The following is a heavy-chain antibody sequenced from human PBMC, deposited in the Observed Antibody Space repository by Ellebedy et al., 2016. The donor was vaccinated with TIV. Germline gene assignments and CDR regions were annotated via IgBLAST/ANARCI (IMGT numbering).Heavy chain of an antibody. CDR3: ARWVTTFDY. V-gene: IGHV3-48*04. CDR2: ITGGSTAI. D-gene: IGHD1-1*01. Sequence: GESLKISCATSGFTFSNSGMNWVRQVPGKGLEWISYITGGSTAIYYADSVKGRFTISRDNAKNSLYLQMNSLRAEDTAVYYCARWVTTFDYWGQGTLVTVSS. CDR1: GFTFSNSG. J-gene: IGHJ4*02.